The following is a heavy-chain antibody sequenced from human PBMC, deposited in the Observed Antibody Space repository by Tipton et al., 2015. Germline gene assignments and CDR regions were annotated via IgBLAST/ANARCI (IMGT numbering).Heavy chain of an antibody. D-gene: IGHD3-22*01. CDR1: GFSFSAYG. V-gene: IGHV3-33*01. CDR2: IWYDGESE. J-gene: IGHJ4*02. CDR3: ARAFYDTSGHSSPYLDY. Sequence: SLRLSCAASGFSFSAYGMHWVRQAPGKGPEWVAVIWYDGESEFYGDPVKGRFTISRDNSKNTLYLQMNSLRADDTAVYYCARAFYDTSGHSSPYLDYWGQGTLVTVSS.